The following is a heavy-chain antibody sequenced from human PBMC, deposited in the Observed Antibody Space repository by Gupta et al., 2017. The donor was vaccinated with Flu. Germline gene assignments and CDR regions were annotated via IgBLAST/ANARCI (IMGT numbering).Heavy chain of an antibody. V-gene: IGHV3-7*01. J-gene: IGHJ4*02. CDR2: RKQDGSEK. CDR3: ARWGSGCRLFDY. CDR1: GYTFGSYW. Sequence: EVQLVDSGGGLVHPGGSVTLSCAASGYTFGSYWMSWVRKAPGKGLEWVANRKQDGSEKYYVDSVKGRFIISRDNAKNSFYLQMNSLRAEDTAVYYCARWGSGCRLFDYWGQGTLVTVSS. D-gene: IGHD6-19*01.